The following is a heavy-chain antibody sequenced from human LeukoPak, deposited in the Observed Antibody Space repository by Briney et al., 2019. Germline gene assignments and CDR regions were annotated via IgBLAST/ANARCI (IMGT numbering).Heavy chain of an antibody. Sequence: GGSLRLSCAASGFTFSDYYMSWIRQAPGKGLEWVSYMSTSDSPIYYTDSVKGRFTISRDNAKNSLYLQMNSLRASDTAVYYCARGAGNSWFGEPYYYYMDVWGKGTTVTISS. J-gene: IGHJ6*03. V-gene: IGHV3-11*04. CDR3: ARGAGNSWFGEPYYYYMDV. D-gene: IGHD3-10*01. CDR1: GFTFSDYY. CDR2: MSTSDSPI.